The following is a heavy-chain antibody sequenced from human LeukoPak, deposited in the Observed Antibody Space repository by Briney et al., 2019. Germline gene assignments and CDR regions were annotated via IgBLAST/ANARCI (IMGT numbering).Heavy chain of an antibody. Sequence: PGGPLRLSCAASGFTVSSNYMNWVRQAPGKGLEWVSVIYGGGNIYYADSVKGRFTISRDNSKNTLYLQMNSLRAEDTAVYYCARGAGYNYPYYFGYWGQGTLVIVSS. D-gene: IGHD5-24*01. CDR1: GFTVSSNY. J-gene: IGHJ4*02. CDR2: IYGGGNI. V-gene: IGHV3-53*01. CDR3: ARGAGYNYPYYFGY.